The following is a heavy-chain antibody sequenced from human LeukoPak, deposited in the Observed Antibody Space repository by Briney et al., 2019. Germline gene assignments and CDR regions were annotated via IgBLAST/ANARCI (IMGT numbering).Heavy chain of an antibody. V-gene: IGHV4-34*01. CDR3: ARGPVELRY. CDR1: GGSFSGYY. Sequence: PSETLSLTCAVYGGSFSGYYWSWIRQPPGKGLEWIGEINHSGSTNYNPSLKSRVTISVDTSKNQFSLKLSSVTAADTAVYYCARGPVELRYWGQGTLVTVSS. CDR2: INHSGST. D-gene: IGHD3-10*01. J-gene: IGHJ4*02.